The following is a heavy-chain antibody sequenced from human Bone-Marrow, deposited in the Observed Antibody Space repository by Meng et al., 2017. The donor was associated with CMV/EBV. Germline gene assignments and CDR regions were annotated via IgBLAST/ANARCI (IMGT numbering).Heavy chain of an antibody. CDR2: IRYDGSNK. Sequence: GGSLRLSCAASGFTFSSYGMHWVRQAPGKGLEWVAFIRYDGSNKYYADSVKGRFTISRDNAKNSLYLQMNSLRAEDTAVYYCAKSSSRDPYYYYGMDVWGQGTTVTVSS. D-gene: IGHD6-6*01. V-gene: IGHV3-30*02. CDR1: GFTFSSYG. CDR3: AKSSSRDPYYYYGMDV. J-gene: IGHJ6*02.